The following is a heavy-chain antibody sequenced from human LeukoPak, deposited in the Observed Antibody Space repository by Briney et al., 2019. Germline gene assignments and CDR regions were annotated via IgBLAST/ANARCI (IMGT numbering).Heavy chain of an antibody. CDR2: INPSTGGT. D-gene: IGHD2-21*02. V-gene: IGHV1-2*06. CDR3: AREICGGDCTTHFDY. CDR1: GYTFIDYY. J-gene: IGHJ4*02. Sequence: ASVKVSCKTSGYTFIDYYVHWIRQAPGQGLEWMGRINPSTGGTDFAQKFQGKVSMTRDTSISTAYMELSRLGSDDTAVYYCAREICGGDCTTHFDYWGQGTLVTVSS.